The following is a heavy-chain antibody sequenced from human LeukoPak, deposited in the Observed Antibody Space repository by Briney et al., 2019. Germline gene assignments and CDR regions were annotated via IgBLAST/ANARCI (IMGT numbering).Heavy chain of an antibody. CDR1: GFTFSSYG. CDR3: ARGRSTSGYLYYFDY. V-gene: IGHV3-23*01. CDR2: ISGSGGST. D-gene: IGHD3-22*01. J-gene: IGHJ4*02. Sequence: GGTLRLSCAASGFTFSSYGMSWVRQAPGKGLDWVSGISGSGGSTYYADSVKGRFTISRDNSKNTLYLQMNSLRAEDTAVYYCARGRSTSGYLYYFDYWGQGTLVTVSS.